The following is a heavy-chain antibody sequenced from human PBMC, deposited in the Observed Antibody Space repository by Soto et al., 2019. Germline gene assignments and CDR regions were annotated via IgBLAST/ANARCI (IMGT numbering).Heavy chain of an antibody. CDR3: ARDGTVATITEIYYYYYGMDV. CDR1: GYTFTSYG. V-gene: IGHV1-18*01. D-gene: IGHD5-12*01. CDR2: ISAYNGNT. Sequence: ASVKVSCKASGYTFTSYGISWVRQAPGQGLEWMGWISAYNGNTNYAQKLQGRVTMTTVTSTSTAYRELRSLRSDDTAVYYCARDGTVATITEIYYYYYGMDVWGQGTTVTVSS. J-gene: IGHJ6*02.